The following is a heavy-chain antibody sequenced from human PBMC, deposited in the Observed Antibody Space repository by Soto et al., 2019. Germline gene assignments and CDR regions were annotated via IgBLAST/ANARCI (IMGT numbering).Heavy chain of an antibody. D-gene: IGHD2-2*02. CDR1: GYTFPSYD. CDR3: ARVWRWVVVPAAIGDYYGMDV. J-gene: IGHJ6*02. CDR2: MNPNSGNT. Sequence: GASVKGCCKASGYTFPSYDINWVRQATGQGLEWMGWMNPNSGNTGYAQKFQGRVTMTRNTSISTAYMELSSLRSEDTAVYYCARVWRWVVVPAAIGDYYGMDVWRQGTTLPVSS. V-gene: IGHV1-8*01.